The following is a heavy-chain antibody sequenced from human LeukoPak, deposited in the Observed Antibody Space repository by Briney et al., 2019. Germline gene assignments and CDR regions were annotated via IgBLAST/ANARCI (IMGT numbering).Heavy chain of an antibody. Sequence: GGSLRLSCAASGFTVSSNYMSWVRQAPGKGLEWVSVVYSGGSTYYADSVKGRFTISRHNSKNTLYLQMNSRRAEDTAVYYCARGGDSIAALSSPSFDYWGQGTLVTVSS. D-gene: IGHD6-6*01. CDR1: GFTVSSNY. CDR2: VYSGGST. CDR3: ARGGDSIAALSSPSFDY. J-gene: IGHJ4*02. V-gene: IGHV3-53*04.